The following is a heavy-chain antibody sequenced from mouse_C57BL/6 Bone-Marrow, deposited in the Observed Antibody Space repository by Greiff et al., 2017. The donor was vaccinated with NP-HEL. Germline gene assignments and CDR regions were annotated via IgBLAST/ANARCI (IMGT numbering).Heavy chain of an antibody. J-gene: IGHJ2*01. Sequence: VQLQQSGPGLVQPSQSLSITCTVSGFSLTSYGVHWVRQPPGRGLEWLGVIWSCGSTDYNAAFISRLSISKDNSKSPVFFKMNSLQADDTAIYYCAKNSYYPYYFDYWGQGTTLTVSS. D-gene: IGHD1-1*01. CDR3: AKNSYYPYYFDY. CDR1: GFSLTSYG. V-gene: IGHV2-4*01. CDR2: IWSCGST.